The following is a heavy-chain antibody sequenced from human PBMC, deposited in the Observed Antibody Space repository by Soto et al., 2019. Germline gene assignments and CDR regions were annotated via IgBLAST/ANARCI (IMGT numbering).Heavy chain of an antibody. CDR3: ALSSGYDYSQAFDY. CDR1: GGSISSYY. D-gene: IGHD5-12*01. Sequence: SETLSLTCTVSGGSISSYYWSWIRQPPGKGLEWIGYIYYSGSTNYNPSLKSRVTISVDTSKNQFSLKLSSVTAADTAVYYCALSSGYDYSQAFDYWGQGGLVTVSS. CDR2: IYYSGST. J-gene: IGHJ4*02. V-gene: IGHV4-59*08.